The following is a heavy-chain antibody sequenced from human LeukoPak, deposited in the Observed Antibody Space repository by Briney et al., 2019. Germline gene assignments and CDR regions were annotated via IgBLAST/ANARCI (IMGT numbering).Heavy chain of an antibody. V-gene: IGHV3-23*01. CDR1: GFTFSSYG. Sequence: PSGGSLRLSCAASGFTFSSYGMSWVRQAPGKGLEWVSAISGSGGSTYYADSVKGRFTISRDNSKNTLYLQMNSLRAEETAVYYCAKERSRGGDCLDYWGQGTLVTVSS. CDR2: ISGSGGST. J-gene: IGHJ4*02. D-gene: IGHD2-21*02. CDR3: AKERSRGGDCLDY.